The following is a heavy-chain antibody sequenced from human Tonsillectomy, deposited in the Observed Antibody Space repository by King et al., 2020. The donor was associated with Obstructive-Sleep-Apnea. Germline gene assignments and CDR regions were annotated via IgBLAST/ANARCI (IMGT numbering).Heavy chain of an antibody. J-gene: IGHJ5*02. CDR3: AKNEASISAVSTDPIA. CDR1: GFTFNSYG. D-gene: IGHD6-6*01. V-gene: IGHV3-30*18. Sequence: VQLVQSGGGVVQPGRSLRLSCAASGFTFNSYGRHWVRQAPGKGLEGLAVISYDGSNKNYADSGKGRFTLSRDNSKNTLYLKMNSLRAEDTAMYYCAKNEASISAVSTDPIAWGQGTLVTVSS. CDR2: ISYDGSNK.